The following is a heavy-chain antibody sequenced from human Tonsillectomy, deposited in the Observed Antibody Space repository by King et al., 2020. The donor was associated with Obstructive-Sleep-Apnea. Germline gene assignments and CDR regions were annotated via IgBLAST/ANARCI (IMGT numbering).Heavy chain of an antibody. V-gene: IGHV4-30-4*01. CDR1: GGSISSISHY. CDR3: AISIAVAGLVRFDP. J-gene: IGHJ5*02. CDR2: IYSSGST. D-gene: IGHD6-19*01. Sequence: MQLQESGPGLVKPSQTLSLTCTVSGGSISSISHYWTWIRQAPGQGLEWMGYIYSSGSTHYNPSLKSRLTISVDTSKNQFSLKLNSFTAADTAVYYCAISIAVAGLVRFDPWGQGTLVTVSS.